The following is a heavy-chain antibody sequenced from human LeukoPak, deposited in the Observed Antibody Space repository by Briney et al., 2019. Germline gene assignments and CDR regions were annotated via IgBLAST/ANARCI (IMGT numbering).Heavy chain of an antibody. Sequence: SETLSLTCTVSGGSISSSSYYWGWIRQPPGKGLEWIGSIYYSGSTYYDPSLKSRVTISVDTSKNQFSLKLSSVTAADTAVYYCAKYSSGHLYWGQGTLVTVSS. V-gene: IGHV4-39*07. CDR1: GGSISSSSYY. CDR3: AKYSSGHLY. J-gene: IGHJ4*02. CDR2: IYYSGST. D-gene: IGHD6-19*01.